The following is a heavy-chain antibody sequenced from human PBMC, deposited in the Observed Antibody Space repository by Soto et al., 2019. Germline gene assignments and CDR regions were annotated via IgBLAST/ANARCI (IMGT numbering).Heavy chain of an antibody. CDR2: IYSSGST. V-gene: IGHV4-61*01. J-gene: IGHJ3*02. CDR1: GGSVSSGSYY. Sequence: QVQLQESGPGLVKPSETLSLTCTVSGGSVSSGSYYWSWIRQPPGKGLEWIGYIYSSGSTNYNPSPKSRVTISVDTSKNQFSLKLSSVTAADTAVYYCARGSGPNDAFDIWGQGTMVTVSS. D-gene: IGHD2-15*01. CDR3: ARGSGPNDAFDI.